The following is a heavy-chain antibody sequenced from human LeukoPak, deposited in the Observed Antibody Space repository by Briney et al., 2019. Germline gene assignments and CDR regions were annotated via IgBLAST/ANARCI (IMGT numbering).Heavy chain of an antibody. CDR1: GYTLTELS. J-gene: IGHJ3*02. Sequence: ASVKVSCKVSGYTLTELSMHWVRQAPGKGLEWMGGFDPEDGETIYAQKFQGRVTMTEDTSTDTAYMELSSLRSEDTAVYYCATLGEIAAAFAFDIWGQGTMVTVSS. CDR3: ATLGEIAAAFAFDI. D-gene: IGHD6-13*01. V-gene: IGHV1-24*01. CDR2: FDPEDGET.